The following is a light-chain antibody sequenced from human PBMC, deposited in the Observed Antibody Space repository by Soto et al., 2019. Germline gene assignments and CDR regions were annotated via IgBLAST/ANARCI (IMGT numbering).Light chain of an antibody. CDR3: QQRARLWM. Sequence: EVVIPQSSAPRPMSPAEKGKLVVRASQSVSIKLAWYQQKPGQAPRLLIYDASNRATGIPARFSGRGCGTYFTLTISSLEPEDFAVYFWQQRARLWMVGQGTKVDIK. V-gene: IGKV3-11*01. CDR1: QSVSIK. J-gene: IGKJ1*01. CDR2: DAS.